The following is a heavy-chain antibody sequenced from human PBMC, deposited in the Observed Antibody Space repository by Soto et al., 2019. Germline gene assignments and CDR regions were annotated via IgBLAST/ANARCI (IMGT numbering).Heavy chain of an antibody. Sequence: GASVKLSCKDSGGTISSNAISWVRQAPEQGLEWMGGIIPIFGTANYAQKFQGRVTITADESTSTAYMELSSLRSEDTAVYYCARDRAHVKVVPAAMEMNYYYYGMDVWGQGTTVTVSS. CDR1: GGTISSNA. CDR3: ARDRAHVKVVPAAMEMNYYYYGMDV. CDR2: IIPIFGTA. J-gene: IGHJ6*02. D-gene: IGHD2-2*01. V-gene: IGHV1-69*13.